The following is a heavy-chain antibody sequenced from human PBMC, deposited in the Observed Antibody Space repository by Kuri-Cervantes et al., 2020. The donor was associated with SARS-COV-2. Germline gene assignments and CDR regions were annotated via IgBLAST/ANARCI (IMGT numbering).Heavy chain of an antibody. CDR2: ISYDGSNK. CDR3: ARLTVTTAIDGDY. V-gene: IGHV3-30-3*01. D-gene: IGHD4-11*01. J-gene: IGHJ4*02. CDR1: GFNFSRTD. Sequence: GESLKISCAASGFNFSRTDMHWVRQAPGKGLEWVAVISYDGSNKYYADSVKGRFTISRDNSKNTLYLQMNSLRAEDTAVYYCARLTVTTAIDGDYWGQGTLVTVSS.